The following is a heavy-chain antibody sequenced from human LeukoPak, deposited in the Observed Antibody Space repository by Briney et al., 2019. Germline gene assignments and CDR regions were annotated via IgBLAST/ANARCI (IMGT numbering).Heavy chain of an antibody. J-gene: IGHJ4*02. CDR2: ISSSGSTI. D-gene: IGHD6-13*01. CDR1: GFTFSDYY. V-gene: IGHV3-11*01. Sequence: GGSLRLSCAASGFTFSDYYMSWIRQAPGKGLEWVSYISSSGSTIYYADSVKGRFTISRDNAKNSLYLQMNSLRAEDTAAYYCASSKMRAAAEDYWGQGTLVTVSS. CDR3: ASSKMRAAAEDY.